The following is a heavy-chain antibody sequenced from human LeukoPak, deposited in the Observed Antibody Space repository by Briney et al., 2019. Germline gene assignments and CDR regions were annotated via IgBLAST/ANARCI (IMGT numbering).Heavy chain of an antibody. CDR1: GYTFTGYY. CDR2: INLNSGGT. V-gene: IGHV1-2*02. CDR3: ARGPSIRPDDY. D-gene: IGHD4-17*01. J-gene: IGHJ4*02. Sequence: AAVKVSCKASGYTFTGYYMHWVRQAPGQGLEWMGWINLNSGGTNYEQTFQGRVTMTRDTSISTAYMELSGLRSDDTAVYYCARGPSIRPDDYWGQGTLVTVSS.